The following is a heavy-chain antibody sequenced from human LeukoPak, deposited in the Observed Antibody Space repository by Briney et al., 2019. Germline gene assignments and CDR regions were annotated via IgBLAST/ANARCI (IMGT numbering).Heavy chain of an antibody. CDR2: IKQDGSEK. V-gene: IGHV3-7*01. CDR1: GFTFSSYW. D-gene: IGHD1-7*01. CDR3: ASLRYNWNYAFDY. J-gene: IGHJ4*02. Sequence: GGSLRLSCAASGFTFSSYWMSWVRQAPGKGLEWVANIKQDGSEKYYVDSVKGRFTISRDNAKNSLYLQMNSLRAEDTAVYYCASLRYNWNYAFDYWGQGTLVTVSS.